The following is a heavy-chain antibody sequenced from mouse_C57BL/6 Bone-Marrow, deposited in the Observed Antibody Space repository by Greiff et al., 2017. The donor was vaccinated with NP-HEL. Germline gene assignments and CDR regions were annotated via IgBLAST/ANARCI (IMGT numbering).Heavy chain of an antibody. J-gene: IGHJ4*01. D-gene: IGHD1-1*01. Sequence: QVQLQQSGAELVRPGASVTLSCKASGYTFTDYEMHWVKQTPVHGLEWIGAIDPETGGTAYNQKFKGKAILTADKSSSTAYMELRSLTSEDSAVYYCTGYGSRRYAMDYWGQGTSVTVSS. CDR3: TGYGSRRYAMDY. CDR2: IDPETGGT. V-gene: IGHV1-15*01. CDR1: GYTFTDYE.